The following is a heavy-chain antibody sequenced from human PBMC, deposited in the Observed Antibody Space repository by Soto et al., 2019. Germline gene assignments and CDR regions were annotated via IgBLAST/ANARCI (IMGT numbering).Heavy chain of an antibody. CDR2: IYPGDSDT. Sequence: GESLKISCKASGYSFTNYWIGWVRQMPGKDLEWMGIIYPGDSDTTYNPSFQGQVTISADKSISTAYLQWSSLKASDTAMYYCARHADFYNSGSHYSPFDYWGRGTLVTVSS. CDR1: GYSFTNYW. J-gene: IGHJ4*02. V-gene: IGHV5-51*01. D-gene: IGHD3-10*01. CDR3: ARHADFYNSGSHYSPFDY.